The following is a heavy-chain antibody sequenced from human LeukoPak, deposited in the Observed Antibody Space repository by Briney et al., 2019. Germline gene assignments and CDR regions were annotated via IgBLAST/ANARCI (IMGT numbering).Heavy chain of an antibody. Sequence: GASVKVSCKASGYTFTGYYMHWVRQAPGQGLEWMGWINPNSGGTNYAQKFQGRVTMTRDTSISTAYMELSRLRSDDTAVYYCARDHDSSGYSTYDSDYWGQGTLVTVSS. V-gene: IGHV1-2*02. CDR1: GYTFTGYY. CDR2: INPNSGGT. CDR3: ARDHDSSGYSTYDSDY. D-gene: IGHD3-22*01. J-gene: IGHJ4*02.